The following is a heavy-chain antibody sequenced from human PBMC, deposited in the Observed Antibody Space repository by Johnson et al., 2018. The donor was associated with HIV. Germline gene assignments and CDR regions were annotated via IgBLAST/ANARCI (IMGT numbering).Heavy chain of an antibody. CDR2: IYSGGST. CDR3: ARSPEGDAFDI. Sequence: VQLVESGGGLVKPGGSLRLSCAASGFSFSDFYMSWIRQAPGKGLEWASVIYSGGSTYYADSVKGRFTISRDNSKNTLYLQMNSLRAEDTAVYYCARSPEGDAFDIWGQGTMVTVSS. J-gene: IGHJ3*02. CDR1: GFSFSDFY. V-gene: IGHV3-66*02.